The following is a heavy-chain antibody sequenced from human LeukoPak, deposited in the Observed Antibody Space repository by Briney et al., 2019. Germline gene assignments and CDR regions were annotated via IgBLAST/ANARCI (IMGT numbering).Heavy chain of an antibody. CDR3: ARGWLQLTAFDY. CDR2: INPNSGGT. D-gene: IGHD5-24*01. V-gene: IGHV1-2*02. CDR1: GYTFTGYY. Sequence: ASVKVSCTASGYTFTGYYMHWVRQAPGQGLEWMGWINPNSGGTNYAQKFQGRVTMTRDTSISTAYMELSRLRSDDTAVYYCARGWLQLTAFDYWGQATLVTVSS. J-gene: IGHJ4*02.